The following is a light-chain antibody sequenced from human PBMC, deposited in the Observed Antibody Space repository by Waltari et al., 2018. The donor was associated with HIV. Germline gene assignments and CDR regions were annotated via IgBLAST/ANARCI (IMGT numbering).Light chain of an antibody. V-gene: IGLV3-21*02. CDR1: NIGSQT. CDR3: QVWDSSGDHPRVI. Sequence: SYVLTQPPSVSVAPGQTARITCGGANIGSQTVTWYPPKPGQAPVLLVFDETDRPSGIGDRFSGSNSGNTATLSIARVEAGVEADYYCQVWDSSGDHPRVIFGGGTKLTVL. CDR2: DET. J-gene: IGLJ2*01.